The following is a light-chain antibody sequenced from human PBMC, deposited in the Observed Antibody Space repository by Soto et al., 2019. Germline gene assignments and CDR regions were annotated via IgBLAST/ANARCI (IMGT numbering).Light chain of an antibody. V-gene: IGLV1-40*01. CDR3: QSYDGSLVV. J-gene: IGLJ2*01. CDR2: GNT. CDR1: SSNVGAGYD. Sequence: QSVLTQPPSVSGAPGQRVTISCTGSSSNVGAGYDVQWYQQLPGTAPKLLIYGNTNRPSGVPDRFSGSKSDTSASLAITGLQAEDEADYYCQSYDGSLVVFGGGTQVTVL.